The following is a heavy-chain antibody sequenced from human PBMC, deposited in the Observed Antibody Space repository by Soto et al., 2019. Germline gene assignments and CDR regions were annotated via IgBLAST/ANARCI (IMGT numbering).Heavy chain of an antibody. D-gene: IGHD2-2*01. CDR1: GFTFSSYA. CDR3: AKSERYCSSTSCYARGYYYYYYMDV. Sequence: EVQLLESGGGLVQPGGSLRLSCAASGFTFSSYAMSWVRQAPGKGLEWVSAISGSGGSTYYADSVKGRFTISRDNSKNTRYLQMNSLRAEDTAVYYCAKSERYCSSTSCYARGYYYYYYMDVWGKGTTVTVSS. CDR2: ISGSGGST. V-gene: IGHV3-23*01. J-gene: IGHJ6*03.